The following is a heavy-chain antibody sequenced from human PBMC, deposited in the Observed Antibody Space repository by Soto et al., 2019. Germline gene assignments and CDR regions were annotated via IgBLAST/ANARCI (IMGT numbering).Heavy chain of an antibody. CDR1: GGTVASSHW. Sequence: QVQLQESGPRLVKPSESLSLTCGVSGGTVASSHWWSWVRQSPGRGLEWIGNVYHTGDTNFNPSLQGRVTFSVDKSNNQFSLRLTSVTAADTAVYFCAREIVTAGGNNYFDPWGPGTLVTVSS. CDR3: AREIVTAGGNNYFDP. J-gene: IGHJ5*02. CDR2: VYHTGDT. V-gene: IGHV4-4*02. D-gene: IGHD2-21*02.